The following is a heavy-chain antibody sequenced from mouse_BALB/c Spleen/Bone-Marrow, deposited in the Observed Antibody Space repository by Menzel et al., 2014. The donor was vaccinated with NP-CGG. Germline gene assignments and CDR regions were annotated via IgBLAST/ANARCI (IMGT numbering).Heavy chain of an antibody. CDR1: GFTFSRYG. CDR2: INSDGGST. Sequence: EVKLMESGGGLVQFGGSLKLSCAASGFTFSRYGMSWVRQTPDKRLELVAIINSDGGSTYYPDSVKGRFTTSRDNAKNTLYLQMSSLKSEDTAMYYCARAYYWGQGTLATVSA. J-gene: IGHJ3*01. CDR3: ARAYY. D-gene: IGHD2-10*01. V-gene: IGHV5-6-3*01.